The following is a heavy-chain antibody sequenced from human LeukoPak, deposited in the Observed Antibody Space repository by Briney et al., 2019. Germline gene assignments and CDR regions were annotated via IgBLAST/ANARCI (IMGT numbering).Heavy chain of an antibody. CDR1: GFTFNTYN. J-gene: IGHJ4*02. D-gene: IGHD1-26*01. CDR2: ISSSSSII. V-gene: IGHV3-48*01. Sequence: GGSLRLSCAASGFTFNTYNMNWVSQAPGEGLEWVSYISSSSSIIYADSVKGRFTISRDNAKNSLYLQMNSLRAEDTAVYYCATSGNHYMGYWGQGTLVTVSS. CDR3: ATSGNHYMGY.